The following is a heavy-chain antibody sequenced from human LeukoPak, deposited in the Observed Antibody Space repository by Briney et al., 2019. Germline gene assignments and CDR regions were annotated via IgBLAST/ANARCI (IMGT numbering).Heavy chain of an antibody. CDR1: GYNFTHYW. V-gene: IGHV5-51*01. CDR2: IYPNDSDT. CDR3: ARPNITYYYDSSGYDGFDV. J-gene: IGHJ3*01. D-gene: IGHD3-22*01. Sequence: HGESLKISCKGSGYNFTHYWIAWVRQMPGKGLEWMGIIYPNDSDTRYGPSFQGHVSISADKSINTAYLKWSSLKASDTAMYFCARPNITYYYDSSGYDGFDVWGQGTMVTVSS.